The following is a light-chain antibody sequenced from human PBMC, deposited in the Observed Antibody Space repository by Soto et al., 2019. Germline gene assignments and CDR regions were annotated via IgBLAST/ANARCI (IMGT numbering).Light chain of an antibody. V-gene: IGKV3-20*01. CDR3: QHFGSSPPVI. Sequence: EIVMTQSPATLSVSPGESATLSCRVSQTTSPKYVAWYQQRRGLAPRLLVYGASKRAAGIPDRFRGSGSGSEFSLTISGLEPEDFAVYFCQHFGSSPPVIFGQGTRLEIK. J-gene: IGKJ5*01. CDR1: QTTSPKY. CDR2: GAS.